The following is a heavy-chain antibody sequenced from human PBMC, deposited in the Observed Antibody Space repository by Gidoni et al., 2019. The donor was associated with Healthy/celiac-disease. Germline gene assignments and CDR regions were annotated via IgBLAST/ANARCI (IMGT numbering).Heavy chain of an antibody. CDR1: GGSFSGYY. D-gene: IGHD2-2*01. CDR3: ARGPTTVPATATRGIDY. J-gene: IGHJ4*02. Sequence: QVQLQQWGAGLLKPSETLSLTCAVYGGSFSGYYWSWIRQPQGKGLEWIGEINHSGSTNYNPSLKSRVTISVDTSKNQFALKLSSVTAADTAVYYCARGPTTVPATATRGIDYWGQGTLVTVSS. CDR2: INHSGST. V-gene: IGHV4-34*01.